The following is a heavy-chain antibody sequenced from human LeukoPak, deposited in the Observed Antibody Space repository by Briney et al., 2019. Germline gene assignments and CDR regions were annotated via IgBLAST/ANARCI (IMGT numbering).Heavy chain of an antibody. J-gene: IGHJ4*02. V-gene: IGHV4-4*02. CDR3: ARVIVMVRGVIQSHYFDY. CDR1: GGSISSSNW. D-gene: IGHD3-10*01. CDR2: IYHSGST. Sequence: SETLSLTCAVSGGSISSSNWWSWFRQPPGKGLEWIGEIYHSGSTNYNPSLKSRVTISVDKSKNQFSLKLSSVTAADTAVYYCARVIVMVRGVIQSHYFDYWGQGTLVTVSS.